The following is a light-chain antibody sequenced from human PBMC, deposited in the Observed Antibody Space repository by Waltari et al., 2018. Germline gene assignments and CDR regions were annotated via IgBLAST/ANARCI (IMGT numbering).Light chain of an antibody. CDR3: QQRANWPPLT. Sequence: EVVLTQSPATLSLSPGERATLSCRASQSVYNFLAWYQQKPGQAPRLLIYEASQRATGFPARFSGSGSGTDFTLTISNLEPEDVAVYYCQQRANWPPLTFGGGTKVEIK. CDR1: QSVYNF. V-gene: IGKV3-11*01. J-gene: IGKJ4*01. CDR2: EAS.